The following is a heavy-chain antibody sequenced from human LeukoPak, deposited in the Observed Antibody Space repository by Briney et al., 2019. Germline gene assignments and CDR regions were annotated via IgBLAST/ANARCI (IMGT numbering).Heavy chain of an antibody. J-gene: IGHJ6*02. V-gene: IGHV3-23*01. CDR2: IPGSGGAT. Sequence: GGSLRLSCEASGFTFSSYAIRWVRQAPGTGLEWVSSIPGSGGATYYADSVRGRFSISRDSSKNTVYLQMNSLRDEDTAVYYCARARPWDSSRSYYFGMDVWGHGSTVTVSS. D-gene: IGHD3-22*01. CDR3: ARARPWDSSRSYYFGMDV. CDR1: GFTFSSYA.